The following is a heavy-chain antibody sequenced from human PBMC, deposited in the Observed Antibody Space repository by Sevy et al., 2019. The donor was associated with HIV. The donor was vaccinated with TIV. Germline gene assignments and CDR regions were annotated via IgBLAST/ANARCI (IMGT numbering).Heavy chain of an antibody. CDR1: GFTFSSYA. CDR3: ARGGYYYDSSGYYHWPY. Sequence: GGSLRLFCAASGFTFSSYAMHWVRQAPGKGLEWVAVISYDGSNKYYADSVKGRFTISRDNSKNTLYLQMNSLRAEDTAVYYCARGGYYYDSSGYYHWPYWGQGTLVTVSS. J-gene: IGHJ4*02. D-gene: IGHD3-22*01. V-gene: IGHV3-30-3*01. CDR2: ISYDGSNK.